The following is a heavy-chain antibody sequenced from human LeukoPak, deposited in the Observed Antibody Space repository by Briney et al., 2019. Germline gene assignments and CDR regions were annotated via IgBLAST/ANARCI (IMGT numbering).Heavy chain of an antibody. CDR3: ARAGYSYGTDYYGMDV. Sequence: GGSLRLSCAASVFTFSTYWMSWVRQAPGKGLERVANILQEGSEKYYVDSVKSRFTISRDNAKNSLYLQMNSLRAEDTAVYYCARAGYSYGTDYYGMDVWGQGTTVTVSS. CDR2: ILQEGSEK. CDR1: VFTFSTYW. V-gene: IGHV3-7*01. D-gene: IGHD5-18*01. J-gene: IGHJ6*02.